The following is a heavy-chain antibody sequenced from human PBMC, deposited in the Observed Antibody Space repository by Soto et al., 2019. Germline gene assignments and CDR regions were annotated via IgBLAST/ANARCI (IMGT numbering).Heavy chain of an antibody. CDR3: ARARDSSGLAFDI. Sequence: TMSLTCPVSGCTISIGCDHCNWNSHRPGQGLDWIGYVFYSGSTYYDPSLKSRLSMSVDTSKNQFSLKLRSVTAADTAVYYCARARDSSGLAFDIWGQGTMVTVSS. D-gene: IGHD3-22*01. CDR2: VFYSGST. V-gene: IGHV4-31*03. CDR1: GCTISIGCDH. J-gene: IGHJ3*02.